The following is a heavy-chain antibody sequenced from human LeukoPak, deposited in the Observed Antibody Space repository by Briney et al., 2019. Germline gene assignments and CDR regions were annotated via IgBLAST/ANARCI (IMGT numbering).Heavy chain of an antibody. CDR1: GFTFSSYE. CDR2: ISSSGGTT. CDR3: ARDGDLAPAVPFDC. J-gene: IGHJ4*02. Sequence: GGSLRLSCAASGFTFSSYEMNWVRQAPGKGLEWISFISSSGGTTYYVDSVKGRFTISRDNAKNSLYLQMNSLRAEDTAVYYCARDGDLAPAVPFDCWGQGTLVTVSS. D-gene: IGHD6-25*01. V-gene: IGHV3-48*03.